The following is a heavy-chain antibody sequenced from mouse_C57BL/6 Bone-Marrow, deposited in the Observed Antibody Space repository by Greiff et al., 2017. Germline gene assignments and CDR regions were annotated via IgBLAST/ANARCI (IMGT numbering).Heavy chain of an antibody. D-gene: IGHD1-1*01. J-gene: IGHJ1*03. V-gene: IGHV1-82*01. CDR3: ARDHHDFGSSSHWYFDV. CDR1: GYAFSSSW. CDR2: IYPGDGDT. Sequence: QVQLQQSGPELVKPGASVKISCKASGYAFSSSWMNWVKQRPGKGLEWIGRIYPGDGDTNYNGKFKGKATLTADKSSSTAYMQLSSLTSEDSAVYFCARDHHDFGSSSHWYFDVWGTGTTVTVSS.